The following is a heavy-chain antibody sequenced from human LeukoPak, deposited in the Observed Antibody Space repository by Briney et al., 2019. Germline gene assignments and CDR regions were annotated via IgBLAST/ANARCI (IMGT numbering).Heavy chain of an antibody. J-gene: IGHJ4*02. CDR3: ARDPGDSSGEVYFDY. CDR2: ISSSGSTI. Sequence: GGSLRLSCGASGLTFSDYYMSWIRQAPGKGLEWVSYISSSGSTIYYAGSVKGRFTISRDNAKNSLYLQMNSLRAEDTAVYYCARDPGDSSGEVYFDYWGQGTLVTVSS. CDR1: GLTFSDYY. V-gene: IGHV3-11*01. D-gene: IGHD6-19*01.